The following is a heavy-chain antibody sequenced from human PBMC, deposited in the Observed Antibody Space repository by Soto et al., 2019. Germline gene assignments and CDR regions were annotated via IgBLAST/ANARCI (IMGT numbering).Heavy chain of an antibody. D-gene: IGHD3-9*01. V-gene: IGHV5-51*01. CDR3: ARGPYDIFTGYWYYFDY. J-gene: IGHJ4*02. CDR1: GCSFASYW. CDR2: IYTGDSDT. Sequence: PGESLKISCKGSGCSFASYWIGWVRQMPGKGLELMGIIYTGDSDTRYSPSFQGQFTISADKSISTAYLQWSSLKASDTAMYYCARGPYDIFTGYWYYFDYWGQGTLVTVSS.